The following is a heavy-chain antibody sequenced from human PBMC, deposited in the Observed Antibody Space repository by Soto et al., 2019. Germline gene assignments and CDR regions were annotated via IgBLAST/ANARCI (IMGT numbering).Heavy chain of an antibody. CDR3: ARDSRNYYYYMDV. J-gene: IGHJ6*03. V-gene: IGHV3-48*01. CDR1: GFTFSSYN. Sequence: EVQLVESGGGLVQPGGSLRLSCAASGFTFSSYNMNWVRQAPGKGLEWISHISLSSSTILYADSVKGRFTISRDNAKNSLYLQMNSLRAEDTAVYYCARDSRNYYYYMDVWGKGTSVTVSS. CDR2: ISLSSSTI.